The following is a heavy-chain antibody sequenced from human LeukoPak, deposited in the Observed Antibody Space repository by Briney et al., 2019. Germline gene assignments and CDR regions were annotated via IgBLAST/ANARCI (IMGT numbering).Heavy chain of an antibody. CDR3: ARDRGHTSGYFGMDV. D-gene: IGHD3-10*01. J-gene: IGHJ6*02. CDR1: GGSISSYF. CDR2: IRYRGST. Sequence: PSETLSLTCTVSGGSISSYFWSWIRQPPGKGLEWIGHIRYRGSTNYNPSLKSRVTISIDTSKNQFSLNLNSVTAADTAVYYCARDRGHTSGYFGMDVWGQGTTVTVSS. V-gene: IGHV4-59*01.